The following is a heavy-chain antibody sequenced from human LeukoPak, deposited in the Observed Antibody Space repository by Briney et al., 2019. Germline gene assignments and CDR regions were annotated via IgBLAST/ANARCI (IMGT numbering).Heavy chain of an antibody. CDR3: ARDPTHTAMGYFDY. V-gene: IGHV4-59*01. CDR2: IYYSGST. CDR1: GGSISSYY. D-gene: IGHD5-18*01. J-gene: IGHJ4*02. Sequence: SETLSLTCTVSGGSISSYYWSWIRQPPGKGLEWIGYIYYSGSTNYNPSLKSRVTISVDTSKNQFSLKLSSVTAADTAVYYCARDPTHTAMGYFDYWGQGTLVTVSS.